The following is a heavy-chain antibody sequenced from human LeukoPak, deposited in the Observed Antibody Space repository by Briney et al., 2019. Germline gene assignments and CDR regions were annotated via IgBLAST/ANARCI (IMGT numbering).Heavy chain of an antibody. V-gene: IGHV1-18*01. D-gene: IGHD1-26*01. CDR3: ARHSGSYQNTGLDY. Sequence: GASVKVSCKASGYTFTSYGISWVRQAPGQGLEWMGWISAYNGNTNYAQKLQGRVTMTTDASTSTAYMELRSLRSDDTAVYYCARHSGSYQNTGLDYWGQGTLVTVSS. J-gene: IGHJ4*02. CDR2: ISAYNGNT. CDR1: GYTFTSYG.